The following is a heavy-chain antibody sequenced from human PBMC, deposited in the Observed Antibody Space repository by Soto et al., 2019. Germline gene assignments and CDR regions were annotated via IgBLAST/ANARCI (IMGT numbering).Heavy chain of an antibody. CDR1: GGSISSYY. V-gene: IGHV4-59*08. Sequence: PSETLSLTCTVSGGSISSYYWSWIRQPPGKGLEWIGYIYYSGSTNYNPSLKGRVAISVDTSKNQFSLKLSSVTAADTAVYYCARHRYYDILTGYSGAFDIWGQGTMVTVSS. J-gene: IGHJ3*02. CDR3: ARHRYYDILTGYSGAFDI. D-gene: IGHD3-9*01. CDR2: IYYSGST.